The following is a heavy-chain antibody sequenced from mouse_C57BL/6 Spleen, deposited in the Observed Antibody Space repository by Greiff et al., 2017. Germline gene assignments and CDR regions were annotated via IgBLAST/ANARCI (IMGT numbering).Heavy chain of an antibody. J-gene: IGHJ2*01. CDR2: IRLKSDNYAT. D-gene: IGHD1-1*01. V-gene: IGHV6-3*01. CDR1: GFTFSNYW. CDR3: TRVGKGFDY. Sequence: DVMLVESGGGLVQPGGSMKLSCVASGFTFSNYWMNWVRQSPEKGLEWVAQIRLKSDNYATHYAESVKGRFTISRDDSKSSVYLQMNNLRAEDTGIYYCTRVGKGFDYWGQGTTLTVSS.